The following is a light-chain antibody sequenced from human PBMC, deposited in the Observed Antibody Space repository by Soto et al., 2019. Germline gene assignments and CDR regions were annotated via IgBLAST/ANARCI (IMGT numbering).Light chain of an antibody. J-gene: IGLJ1*01. Sequence: QSVLAQHASVSGSPGQSITISCTGTSSDVGGYNYVSWYQHHPGKAPKLMIYEVSNRPSGVSHRFSGSRSGNTASLTISGLQAEDEADYYCSAYTISSSLVFGTGTKLTVL. V-gene: IGLV2-14*01. CDR1: SSDVGGYNY. CDR3: SAYTISSSLV. CDR2: EVS.